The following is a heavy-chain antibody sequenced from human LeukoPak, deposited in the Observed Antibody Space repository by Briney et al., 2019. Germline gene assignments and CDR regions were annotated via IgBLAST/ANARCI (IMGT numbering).Heavy chain of an antibody. CDR3: ASGDGMDV. CDR2: ISAYNGNT. J-gene: IGHJ6*02. CDR1: GYTFTSFG. V-gene: IGHV1-18*01. D-gene: IGHD3-10*01. Sequence: ASVKVSCKASGYTFTSFGFNWMRQAPGQGLEWMGWISAYNGNTNYAQKLQGRVTMTTDTSTSTAYMELSSLRSEDTAVYYCASGDGMDVWGQGTTVTVSS.